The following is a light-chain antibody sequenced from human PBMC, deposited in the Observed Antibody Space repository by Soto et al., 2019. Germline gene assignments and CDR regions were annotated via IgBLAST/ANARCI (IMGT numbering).Light chain of an antibody. Sequence: DIQMTQSPSSLSASVGDRVTITCRTSQSISTYLNWYQLKPGKAPILLIFAASRLQDGVPSRFSGSGSGTDFTLTINSLQPEDFATYYCQQSYTFPIFTFGPGTKVDFK. J-gene: IGKJ3*01. CDR3: QQSYTFPIFT. V-gene: IGKV1-39*01. CDR2: AAS. CDR1: QSISTY.